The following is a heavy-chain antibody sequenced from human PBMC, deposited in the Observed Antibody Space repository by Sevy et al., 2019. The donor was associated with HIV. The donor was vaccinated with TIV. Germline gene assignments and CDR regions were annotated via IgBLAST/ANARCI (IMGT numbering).Heavy chain of an antibody. D-gene: IGHD3-16*02. CDR3: ARGRITFAGVIVNVTCNWFDP. V-gene: IGHV1-69*13. Sequence: ASVKVSCKASGGTFSSYAISWVRQAPGQGLEWMGGIIPILGTANYAQKFQGRVTITADESTSTAYMELSSLRSEDTAVYYCARGRITFAGVIVNVTCNWFDPWGQGTLVTVSS. J-gene: IGHJ5*02. CDR2: IIPILGTA. CDR1: GGTFSSYA.